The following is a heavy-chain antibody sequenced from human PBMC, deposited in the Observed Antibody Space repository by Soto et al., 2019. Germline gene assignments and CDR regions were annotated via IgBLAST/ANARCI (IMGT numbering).Heavy chain of an antibody. D-gene: IGHD1-1*01. V-gene: IGHV4-34*01. Sequence: SETLSLTCAVYGGSFSGYYWSWIRQPPGKGLEWIGEINHSGSTNYNPSLKSRVTISVDTSKNQFSLKLSSVTAADTAVYYCASSPWLEQTYYYYMDVWGKGTTVTVSS. J-gene: IGHJ6*03. CDR1: GGSFSGYY. CDR3: ASSPWLEQTYYYYMDV. CDR2: INHSGST.